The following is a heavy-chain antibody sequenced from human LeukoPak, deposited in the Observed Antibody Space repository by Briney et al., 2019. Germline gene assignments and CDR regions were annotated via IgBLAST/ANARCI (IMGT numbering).Heavy chain of an antibody. V-gene: IGHV1-46*01. J-gene: IGHJ4*02. CDR2: INPGGGRT. CDR3: ARSRLVIGLPTQFYFDS. D-gene: IGHD3-22*01. Sequence: ASVKVSCKASGYDFLQYYIHWVRQAPGQGLEWMGIINPGGGRTTYAQKFQGRATMTRDTSTDTLYMELSSLKSEDTATYYCARSRLVIGLPTQFYFDSWGQGTLITVSS. CDR1: GYDFLQYY.